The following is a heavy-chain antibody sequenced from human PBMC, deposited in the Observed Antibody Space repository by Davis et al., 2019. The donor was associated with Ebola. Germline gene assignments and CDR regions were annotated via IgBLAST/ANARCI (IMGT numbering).Heavy chain of an antibody. J-gene: IGHJ6*02. Sequence: GGSLRLSCAASGFTFSSYSMNWVRQAPGKGLEWVSSISSSSSYIYYADSVKGRFTISRDNSKNTLYLQMNSLRAEDTAVYYCARDPAMVRGVIIYYYYGMDVWGQGTTVTVSS. CDR3: ARDPAMVRGVIIYYYYGMDV. V-gene: IGHV3-21*01. CDR2: ISSSSSYI. CDR1: GFTFSSYS. D-gene: IGHD3-10*01.